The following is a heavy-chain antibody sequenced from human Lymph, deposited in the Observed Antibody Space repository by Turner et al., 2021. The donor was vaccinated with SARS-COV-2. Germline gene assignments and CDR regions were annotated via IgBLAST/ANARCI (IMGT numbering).Heavy chain of an antibody. CDR2: IIPSFGIA. CDR3: ARERGSISGAVRGMDV. D-gene: IGHD7-27*01. Sequence: QVPLVQSGAEVNKPGSSVKVSCKASGRPFSSYHALNWGRQAPGQGLEWMGGIIPSFGIANYAQKFQGRVTITADESTNTAYMELSSLRSEDTAVYYCARERGSISGAVRGMDVWGQGTTVTVSS. V-gene: IGHV1-69*01. CDR1: GRPFSSYHA. J-gene: IGHJ6*02.